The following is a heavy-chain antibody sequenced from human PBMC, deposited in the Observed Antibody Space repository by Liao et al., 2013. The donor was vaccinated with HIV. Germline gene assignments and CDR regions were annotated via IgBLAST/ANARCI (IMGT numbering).Heavy chain of an antibody. J-gene: IGHJ3*01. V-gene: IGHV4-4*07. Sequence: QVQLQQSGPGLVKPSETLTLTCTVSGASISSYYWSWIRQPAGKRLEWIGRLYANKLTNYNSSLKSRVTMSLDMSKSQFSLRLSSVTAADTAVYYCARISGDYGTLHSFDVWGQGSMVTVLQ. CDR1: GASISSYY. D-gene: IGHD4-17*01. CDR2: LYANKLT. CDR3: ARISGDYGTLHSFDV.